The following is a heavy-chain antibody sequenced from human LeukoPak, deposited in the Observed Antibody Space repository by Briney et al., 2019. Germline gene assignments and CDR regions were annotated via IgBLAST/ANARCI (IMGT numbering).Heavy chain of an antibody. V-gene: IGHV1-46*01. D-gene: IGHD5-12*01. CDR1: GYTFTSYH. J-gene: IGHJ4*02. Sequence: ASVKVSCKTSGYTFTSYHMHWVRQAPGRGLEWMGIIRASDDRTLYAQKFQCRLTVTRDTSTSTVYLELSSLRSEDTAVYYCAREGPQIYYFDTWGQGTLVTVSS. CDR2: IRASDDRT. CDR3: AREGPQIYYFDT.